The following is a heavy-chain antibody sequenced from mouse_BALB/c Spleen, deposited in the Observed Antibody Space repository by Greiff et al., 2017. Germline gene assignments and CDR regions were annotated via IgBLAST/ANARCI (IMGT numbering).Heavy chain of an antibody. Sequence: EVKLEESGGGLVQPGGSLRLSCATSGFTFTDYYMSWVRQPPGKALEWLGFIRNKANGYTTEYSASVKGRFTISRDNSQSILYLQMNTLRAEDSATYYCARDGGYWAYWGQGTLVTVSA. CDR3: ARDGGYWAY. V-gene: IGHV7-3*02. D-gene: IGHD2-3*01. CDR2: IRNKANGYTT. J-gene: IGHJ3*01. CDR1: GFTFTDYY.